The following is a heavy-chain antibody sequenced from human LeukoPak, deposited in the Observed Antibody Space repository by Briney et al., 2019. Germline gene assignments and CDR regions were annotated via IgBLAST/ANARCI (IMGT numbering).Heavy chain of an antibody. Sequence: GGSLRLSCAASGFTFSSFSMTWVRQAPGKGLEWVSSIIVSGTTYYADSVKGRFTISRDSFRGTLFLQMDSLRDEDTAVYFCAKGSVGNADFASWGQGALVTVSS. CDR3: AKGSVGNADFAS. V-gene: IGHV3-23*01. CDR1: GFTFSSFS. CDR2: IIVSGTT. D-gene: IGHD6-25*01. J-gene: IGHJ4*02.